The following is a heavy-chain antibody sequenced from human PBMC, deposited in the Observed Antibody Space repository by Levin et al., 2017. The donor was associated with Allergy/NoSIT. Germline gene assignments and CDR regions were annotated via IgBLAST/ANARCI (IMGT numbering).Heavy chain of an antibody. V-gene: IGHV3-64D*06. J-gene: IGHJ4*02. CDR2: ISSNGGST. Sequence: ASVKVSCSASGFTFSSYAMHWVRQAPGKGLEYVSAISSNGGSTYYADSVKGRFTISRDNSKNTLYLQMSSLRPEDTAVYYCETSDADYLDFDYWGQGTLVTVSS. CDR1: GFTFSSYA. D-gene: IGHD4-17*01. CDR3: ETSDADYLDFDY.